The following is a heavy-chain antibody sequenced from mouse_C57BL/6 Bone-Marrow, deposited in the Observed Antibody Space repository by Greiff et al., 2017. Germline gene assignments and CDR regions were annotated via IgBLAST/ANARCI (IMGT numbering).Heavy chain of an antibody. CDR3: ASVMLTAYYAIDY. D-gene: IGHD2-1*01. Sequence: VQLQQPGAELVKPGASVKMSCKASGYTFTSYWINWVKQRPGQGLEWIGDIHPGSGSTNYNEKFNSKATLTVDTSSSTAYMQLSSLTSEDSAVYYCASVMLTAYYAIDYWGQGTSVTVSS. CDR2: IHPGSGST. J-gene: IGHJ4*01. CDR1: GYTFTSYW. V-gene: IGHV1-55*01.